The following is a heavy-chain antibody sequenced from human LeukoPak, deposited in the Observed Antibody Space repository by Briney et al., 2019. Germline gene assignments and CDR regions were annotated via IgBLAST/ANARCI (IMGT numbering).Heavy chain of an antibody. CDR2: VYPGDSDT. CDR1: GYSFTNYW. V-gene: IGHV5-51*01. J-gene: IGHJ4*02. D-gene: IGHD1-26*01. Sequence: GESLKISCKGSGYSFTNYWIGWVRQMPGKGLEWMGIVYPGDSDTKYSPSFQGQVTMSADRSISAAYLQWSSLKASDTAIYYCARRYSGSHQRDFYFDSWGQGTLATVSS. CDR3: ARRYSGSHQRDFYFDS.